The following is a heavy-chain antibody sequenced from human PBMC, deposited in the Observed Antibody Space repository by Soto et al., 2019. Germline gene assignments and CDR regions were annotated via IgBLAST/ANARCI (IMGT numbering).Heavy chain of an antibody. V-gene: IGHV6-1*01. Sequence: PSETLSLTCAISGDSVSSNSAAWNWIRQSPSRGLEWLGRTYYRSKWYNDYAVSVKSRITINPDTSKNQFSLQLNSVTPEDTAVYYCVRGSSDYIWGSYRSSAFDIWGQGTMVTVSS. CDR1: GDSVSSNSAA. CDR3: VRGSSDYIWGSYRSSAFDI. J-gene: IGHJ3*02. D-gene: IGHD3-16*02. CDR2: TYYRSKWYN.